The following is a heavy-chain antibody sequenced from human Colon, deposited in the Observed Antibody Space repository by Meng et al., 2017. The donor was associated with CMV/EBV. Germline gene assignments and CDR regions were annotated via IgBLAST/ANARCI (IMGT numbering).Heavy chain of an antibody. CDR1: GFTFHDYG. J-gene: IGHJ6*02. Sequence: GGSLRLSCTASGFTFHDYGMNWVRRVPGKGLEWVSGINWNGESIGYADSVKGRFTVSSDNAGKSLYLQMNSLTAEDTASYYRARAISAARRNYFGMDVWGQGTTVTVSS. D-gene: IGHD2-2*01. V-gene: IGHV3-20*04. CDR3: ARAISAARRNYFGMDV. CDR2: INWNGESI.